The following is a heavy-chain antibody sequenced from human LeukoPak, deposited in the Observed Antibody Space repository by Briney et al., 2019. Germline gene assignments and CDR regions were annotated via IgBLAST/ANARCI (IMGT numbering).Heavy chain of an antibody. Sequence: AGGSLRLSCAASGFTFSSYSMTWVRQAPGKGLEWVSSISSSSSYIYYADSVKGRFTISRDNSKNTLYLQMNSLRAEDTAVYYRAKGDGRWGHHIWGQGTMVTVSS. J-gene: IGHJ3*02. CDR3: AKGDGRWGHHI. V-gene: IGHV3-21*04. CDR1: GFTFSSYS. CDR2: ISSSSSYI. D-gene: IGHD4-23*01.